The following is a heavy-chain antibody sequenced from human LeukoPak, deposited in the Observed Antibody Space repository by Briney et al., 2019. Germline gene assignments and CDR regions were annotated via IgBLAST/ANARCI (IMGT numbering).Heavy chain of an antibody. J-gene: IGHJ6*02. V-gene: IGHV3-74*01. CDR1: GLTFSSYW. CDR3: ARVSKFWVGLPRYYGMDV. Sequence: GGSLRLSCAASGLTFSSYWMHWVRQAPGKGLVWVSRINTDGSTTNYADSVKGRFTISRDNAKNSLYLQMNSLRAEDTAVYYCARVSKFWVGLPRYYGMDVWGQGTTVTVSS. CDR2: INTDGSTT. D-gene: IGHD2-15*01.